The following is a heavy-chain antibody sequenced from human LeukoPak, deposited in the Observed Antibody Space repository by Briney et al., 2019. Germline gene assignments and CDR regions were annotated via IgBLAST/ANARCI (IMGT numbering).Heavy chain of an antibody. CDR2: INSDGSWT. V-gene: IGHV3-74*01. J-gene: IGHJ4*02. D-gene: IGHD2/OR15-2a*01. CDR1: GNYW. Sequence: GGSLRLSCAASGNYWMHWVRQVPGKGLVWVSHINSDGSWTSYADSVKGRFTISKDNAKNTVCLQMNSLRAEDTAVYYCVSFYETYRGRGTLVTVSS. CDR3: VSFYETY.